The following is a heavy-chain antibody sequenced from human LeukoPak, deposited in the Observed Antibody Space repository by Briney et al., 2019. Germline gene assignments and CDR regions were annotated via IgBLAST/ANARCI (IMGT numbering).Heavy chain of an antibody. D-gene: IGHD2-2*01. Sequence: EPAETLSLTCTVSGGSISRYYWSWTRQPPGKGLEWIGYIYYSGSTNYNPSLKSRVTISVDTSKNQFSLRLSSVTAADTAVYYCARLEVVPAASNNWFDPWGQGTLVTVSS. CDR1: GGSISRYY. V-gene: IGHV4-59*08. CDR3: ARLEVVPAASNNWFDP. J-gene: IGHJ5*02. CDR2: IYYSGST.